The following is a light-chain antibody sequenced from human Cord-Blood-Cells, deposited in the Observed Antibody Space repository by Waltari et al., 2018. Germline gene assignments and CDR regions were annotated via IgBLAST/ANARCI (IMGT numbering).Light chain of an antibody. CDR2: RNN. Sequence: QSVLTQPPSASGTPGQRVTISCSGSSSNIGSNTVNWYQQHPGTAPKLLIYRNNQRHSGVPDGFSGSRSGTSASLAISGLQSEDEADYYCAAWDDSRDGWVFGGGTKLTVL. CDR1: SSNIGSNT. V-gene: IGLV1-44*01. J-gene: IGLJ3*02. CDR3: AAWDDSRDGWV.